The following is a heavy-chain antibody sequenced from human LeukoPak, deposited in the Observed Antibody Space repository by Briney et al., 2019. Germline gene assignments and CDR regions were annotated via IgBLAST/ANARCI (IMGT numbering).Heavy chain of an antibody. CDR2: IYYSGST. CDR3: ARSYYYDSSGYYDY. CDR1: GGSISSYY. V-gene: IGHV4-59*08. D-gene: IGHD3-22*01. Sequence: SETLSLTCTVSGGSISSYYWSWIRQPPGKGLEWIGYIYYSGSTNYNTSLKSRVTISVDTSKNQFSLKLSSVTAADMAVYYCARSYYYDSSGYYDYWGQGTLVTISS. J-gene: IGHJ4*02.